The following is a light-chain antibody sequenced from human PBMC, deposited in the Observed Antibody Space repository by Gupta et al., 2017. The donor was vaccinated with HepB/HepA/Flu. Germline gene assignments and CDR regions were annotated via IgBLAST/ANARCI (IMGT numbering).Light chain of an antibody. J-gene: IGKJ5*01. CDR1: QSVGSY. CDR2: DAS. Sequence: EIVLTQSLATLSLSLGDRATLTCRASQSVGSYLAWYQQTPGQAPRLLIYDASNRATGIPARFSGSGSGTDFTLTISSLEPEDFAVYYCHQRSDWPISLGQGTRLQIK. CDR3: HQRSDWPIS. V-gene: IGKV3-11*01.